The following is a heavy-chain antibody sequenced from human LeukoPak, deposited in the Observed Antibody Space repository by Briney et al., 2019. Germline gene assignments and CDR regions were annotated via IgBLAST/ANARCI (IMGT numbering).Heavy chain of an antibody. D-gene: IGHD2-8*02. V-gene: IGHV3-23*01. Sequence: PGGSLRLSCAASGFTFSTFAMIWVRQPPGKGVEWVSSIFPSGGEIHYADSVRGRFTISRDNSKSTLSLQMNSLRAEDTAIYYCATYRQVLLPFESWGQGALVTVPS. J-gene: IGHJ4*02. CDR3: ATYRQVLLPFES. CDR1: GFTFSTFA. CDR2: IFPSGGEI.